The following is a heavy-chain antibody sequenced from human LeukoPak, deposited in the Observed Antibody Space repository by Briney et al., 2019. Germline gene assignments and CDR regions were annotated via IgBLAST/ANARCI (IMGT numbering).Heavy chain of an antibody. D-gene: IGHD3-3*01. Sequence: GGSLRLSCAASGFTFSSYAMSWVRQAPGKRLEWVSAISGSGATPFYADSVKGRFTISRDNSKNMLYLQMSSLRAEDTAVYYCAKVSWSGNYRFDYWGQGSLVTVSS. V-gene: IGHV3-23*01. CDR1: GFTFSSYA. J-gene: IGHJ4*02. CDR2: ISGSGATP. CDR3: AKVSWSGNYRFDY.